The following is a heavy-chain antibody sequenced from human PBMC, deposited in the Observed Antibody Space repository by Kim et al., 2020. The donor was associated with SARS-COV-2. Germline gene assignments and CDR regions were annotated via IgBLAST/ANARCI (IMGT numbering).Heavy chain of an antibody. D-gene: IGHD3-10*01. J-gene: IGHJ6*02. V-gene: IGHV3-30*03. CDR1: GFTFSNYG. CDR3: AIRNCYGSGSHGPGV. Sequence: GGSLRLSCAASGFTFSNYGMHWVRQAPGKGLEWVSSISGDGNNKYYPDSVEGRFTVSRDNSKNTLYLRMNSLRAEDTAVYYCAIRNCYGSGSHGPGVWGQGTTVTVSS. CDR2: ISGDGNNK.